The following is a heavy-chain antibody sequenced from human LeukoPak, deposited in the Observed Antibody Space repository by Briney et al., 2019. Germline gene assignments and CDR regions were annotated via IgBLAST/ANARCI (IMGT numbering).Heavy chain of an antibody. J-gene: IGHJ4*02. CDR1: GFTVSSNY. Sequence: GGSLRLSCAASGFTVSSNYMSWVRQAPGKGLEWVSIIYTGATTYYADSVKGRFTLSRDNSKNTLYLQMNSLKTEDTAVYYCTTETDYAGNGGDYWGQGTLVTVSS. CDR2: IYTGATT. D-gene: IGHD4-23*01. CDR3: TTETDYAGNGGDY. V-gene: IGHV3-66*01.